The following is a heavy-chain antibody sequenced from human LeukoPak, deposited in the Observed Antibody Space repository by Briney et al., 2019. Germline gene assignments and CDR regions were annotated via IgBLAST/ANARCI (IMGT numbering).Heavy chain of an antibody. CDR2: VIPILGIT. CDR1: GDTFNTYI. V-gene: IGHV1-69*02. J-gene: IGHJ4*02. D-gene: IGHD3-10*02. CDR3: ATREAGGPFKLLAYV. Sequence: ASVKVSCKTSGDTFNTYIINWVRQAPGQGLEWMGRVIPILGITDYARKFQGRVTLTADRSTSTAYMELSSLKSDDTAVYYCATREAGGPFKLLAYVWGQGTLVTVSS.